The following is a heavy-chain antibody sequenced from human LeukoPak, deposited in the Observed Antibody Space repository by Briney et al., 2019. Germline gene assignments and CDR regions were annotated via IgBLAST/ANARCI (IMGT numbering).Heavy chain of an antibody. CDR3: ARMLLRFPTNWFDP. Sequence: SETLSLTCTVSGGSISSGDYYWSWIRQPPGRGLEWIGYIYYSGSTYYDPSLKSRVTISVDTPKNQFSLKLSSVTAADTAVYYCARMLLRFPTNWFDPWGQGTLVTVSS. J-gene: IGHJ5*02. CDR1: GGSISSGDYY. V-gene: IGHV4-30-4*08. CDR2: IYYSGST. D-gene: IGHD3-3*01.